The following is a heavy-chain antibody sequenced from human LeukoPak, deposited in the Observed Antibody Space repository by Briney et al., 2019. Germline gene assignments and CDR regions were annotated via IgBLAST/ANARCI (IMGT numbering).Heavy chain of an antibody. J-gene: IGHJ5*02. CDR1: GGPISSYY. CDR2: IYYSGST. V-gene: IGHV4-59*01. Sequence: PSETLSLTCTVSGGPISSYYWSWIRQPPGKGLERIGYIYYSGSTNYNPSLKSRVTISVDTSKNQFSLKLSSVTAADTAVYYCASTPEIYCSGGSCYSGWGWFDPWGQGTLVTVSS. CDR3: ASTPEIYCSGGSCYSGWGWFDP. D-gene: IGHD2-15*01.